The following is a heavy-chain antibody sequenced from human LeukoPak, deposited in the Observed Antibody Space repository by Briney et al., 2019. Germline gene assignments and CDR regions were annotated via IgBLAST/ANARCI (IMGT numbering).Heavy chain of an antibody. V-gene: IGHV1-69*04. D-gene: IGHD5-18*01. CDR3: ARSRTYSYGYCFDY. CDR1: GGTFSSYA. CDR2: IIPILGIA. Sequence: ASVKVSCKASGGTFSSYAISWVRQAPGQGLEWMGRIIPILGIANYAQKFQGRVTITADKSTSTAYMELSSLRSEDTAVYYCARSRTYSYGYCFDYWGQGTLVTVSS. J-gene: IGHJ4*02.